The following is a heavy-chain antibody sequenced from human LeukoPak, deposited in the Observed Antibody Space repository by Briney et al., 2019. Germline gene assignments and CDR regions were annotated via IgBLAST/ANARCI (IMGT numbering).Heavy chain of an antibody. CDR3: AKRMSYDSSGYPLDS. Sequence: GGSLRLSCAASGFTFSGYSMNWVRQAPGKGLEWVSSISTSGRAIYYIDLVKGRFTNSRDNAKNSLYLQMNSLRPEDTAVYYCAKRMSYDSSGYPLDSWGQGTLVTVSS. CDR2: ISTSGRAI. D-gene: IGHD3-22*01. J-gene: IGHJ4*02. CDR1: GFTFSGYS. V-gene: IGHV3-21*04.